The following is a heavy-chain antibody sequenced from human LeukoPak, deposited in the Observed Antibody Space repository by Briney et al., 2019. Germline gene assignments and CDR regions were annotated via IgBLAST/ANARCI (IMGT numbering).Heavy chain of an antibody. D-gene: IGHD3-16*01. V-gene: IGHV3-21*01. CDR3: ARVGDMEAFDI. CDR1: GFTFSSYS. J-gene: IGHJ3*02. CDR2: ISSSSSSYI. Sequence: GGSLRLSCAASGFTFSSYSMNWVRQAPGKGLEWVSSISSSSSSYIYYADSVKGRFTISRDNSKNTVYLQMNSLRGEDTAVYYCARVGDMEAFDIWGQGTRVTVSS.